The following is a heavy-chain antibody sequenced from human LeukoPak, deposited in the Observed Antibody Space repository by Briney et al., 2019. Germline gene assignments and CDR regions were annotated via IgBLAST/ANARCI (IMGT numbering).Heavy chain of an antibody. D-gene: IGHD2-8*01. Sequence: PGGSLRLSCAASGFTFISYGMHWVRQAPGKGLEWVAVISKDGSDKKYADSVKGRFIISRDNSRNTLYLQMNSLRAEDTAVYYCGKEYDGYWGQGTLVTVSS. CDR3: GKEYDGY. J-gene: IGHJ4*02. CDR1: GFTFISYG. CDR2: ISKDGSDK. V-gene: IGHV3-30*18.